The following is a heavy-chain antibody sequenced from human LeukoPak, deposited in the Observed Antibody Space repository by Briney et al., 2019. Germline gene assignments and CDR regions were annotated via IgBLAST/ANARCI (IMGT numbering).Heavy chain of an antibody. V-gene: IGHV3-48*01. J-gene: IGHJ4*02. CDR1: GFSLSAYN. CDR3: ARDSSSWRYFDY. D-gene: IGHD6-13*01. CDR2: ISSSSATI. Sequence: GGSLRLSCEGSGFSLSAYNMNWVRQAPGKGLESVSYISSSSATIFYADSVKGRFTISRDNAKNSLYLQMNSLRPEDTAVYYCARDSSSWRYFDYWGQGTLVTVSS.